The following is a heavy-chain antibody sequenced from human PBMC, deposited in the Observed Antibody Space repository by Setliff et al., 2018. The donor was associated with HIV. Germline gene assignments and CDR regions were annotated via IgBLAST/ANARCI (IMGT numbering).Heavy chain of an antibody. J-gene: IGHJ6*03. D-gene: IGHD3-16*01. CDR3: ARGLYTGSYYYMDV. V-gene: IGHV4-59*01. CDR2: IYYSGST. Sequence: TLSLTCAVSGGSISTYYWSWVRQPPGKGLEWIGFIYYSGSTNYNPPLKSRVTLSVVTSKNQFSLKLSSVTAADTAVYYCARGLYTGSYYYMDVWGKGTTVTVSS. CDR1: GGSISTYY.